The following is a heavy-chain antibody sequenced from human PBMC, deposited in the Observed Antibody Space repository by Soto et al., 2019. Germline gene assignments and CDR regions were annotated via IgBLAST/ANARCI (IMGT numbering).Heavy chain of an antibody. CDR1: GFTFSNAW. CDR2: IKSKTDGGTT. V-gene: IGHV3-15*07. J-gene: IGHJ4*02. Sequence: GGSLRLSFTAYGFTFSNAWMNWFRQAPGKGLEWVGRIKSKTDGGTTDYAAPVKGRFTISRDDSKNTLFLQMNSLKTEDTAVYHCTTDPPYNYDGSAYDHWGQGALVTVSS. CDR3: TTDPPYNYDGSAYDH. D-gene: IGHD3-22*01.